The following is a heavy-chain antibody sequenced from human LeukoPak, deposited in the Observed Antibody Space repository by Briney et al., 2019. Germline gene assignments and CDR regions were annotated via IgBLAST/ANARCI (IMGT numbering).Heavy chain of an antibody. CDR1: GFTFSSYG. CDR2: IRYDGSNK. V-gene: IGHV3-30*02. J-gene: IGHJ4*02. D-gene: IGHD1-7*01. CDR3: AKDPRGTYYFDY. Sequence: PGGSLRLSCTASGFTFSSYGMHWARQSPGKGLEWVAFIRYDGSNKYYADSVKGRFTISRDNSKNTLYLQMNGLRAEDTAVYYCAKDPRGTYYFDYWGQGTLVTVSS.